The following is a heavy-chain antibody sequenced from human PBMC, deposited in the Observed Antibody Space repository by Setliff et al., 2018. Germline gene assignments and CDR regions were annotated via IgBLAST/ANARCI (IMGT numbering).Heavy chain of an antibody. CDR2: INHYGST. D-gene: IGHD3-10*01. CDR1: DGSFSDYY. CDR3: ARRWNFGPYGSGIHDGFDM. Sequence: SETLSLTCAVFDGSFSDYYWSWFRQPPGKGLEWIGEINHYGSTKYKSSLRSRVTISVDTSMNQFSLKLNSVTAADTAVYYCARRWNFGPYGSGIHDGFDMWGQGTMVTVSS. J-gene: IGHJ3*02. V-gene: IGHV4-34*01.